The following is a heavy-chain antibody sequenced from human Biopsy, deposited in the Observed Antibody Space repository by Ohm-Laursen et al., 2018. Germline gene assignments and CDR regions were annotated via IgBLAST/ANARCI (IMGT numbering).Heavy chain of an antibody. Sequence: SDTLSLTCTVSGGSIGSFFWSWIRQPPGKGLEWIGYIYYSGSTNYNPSLKSRVTISVDRSKNHFSLELSSVTAADTAVYYCARVGVGAPSIDYFDSWGQGILVTASS. J-gene: IGHJ4*02. V-gene: IGHV4-59*07. CDR3: ARVGVGAPSIDYFDS. CDR1: GGSIGSFF. CDR2: IYYSGST. D-gene: IGHD1-26*01.